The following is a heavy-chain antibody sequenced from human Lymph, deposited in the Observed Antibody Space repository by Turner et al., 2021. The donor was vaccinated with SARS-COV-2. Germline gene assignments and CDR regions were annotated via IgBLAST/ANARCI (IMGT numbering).Heavy chain of an antibody. D-gene: IGHD6-19*01. Sequence: QVQLQQWGAGLLKPSETLSLTCAVDGGSFSDYYWSWIRQPPGKGLEWMGVINHSGSTNYNPSLKSRVTISVDTSKNQFSLKLNSVTAADTAVYYCARVVIAVAGTYSIQVYYYYGMDVWGQGTTVTVSS. CDR3: ARVVIAVAGTYSIQVYYYYGMDV. V-gene: IGHV4-34*01. CDR1: GGSFSDYY. J-gene: IGHJ6*02. CDR2: INHSGST.